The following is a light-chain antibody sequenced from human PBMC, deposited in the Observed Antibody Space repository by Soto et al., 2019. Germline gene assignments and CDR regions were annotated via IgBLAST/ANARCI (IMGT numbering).Light chain of an antibody. Sequence: EIVLTQSPPTLSLSPGERATLSCRASQSVSSYSAWYQQKPGQAPRLLIYDTTNRSTGIPARFSGSGSGTDFTLTISGLEPEDFAVYYCQQRSNWQYTFGLGTRLEIK. J-gene: IGKJ2*01. V-gene: IGKV3-11*01. CDR2: DTT. CDR3: QQRSNWQYT. CDR1: QSVSSY.